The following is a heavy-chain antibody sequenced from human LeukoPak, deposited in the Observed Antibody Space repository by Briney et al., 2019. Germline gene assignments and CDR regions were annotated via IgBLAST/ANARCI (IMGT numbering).Heavy chain of an antibody. V-gene: IGHV4-4*07. CDR3: ASHRYYYDSSGLAFDY. J-gene: IGHJ4*02. CDR1: GGSISSCY. CDR2: IYTSGST. D-gene: IGHD3-22*01. Sequence: SETLSLTCTVSGGSISSCYWSWIRQPAGKGLEWIGRIYTSGSTNYNPSLKSRVTMSVDTSKNQFSLKLSSVTAADTAVYYCASHRYYYDSSGLAFDYWGQGTLVTVSS.